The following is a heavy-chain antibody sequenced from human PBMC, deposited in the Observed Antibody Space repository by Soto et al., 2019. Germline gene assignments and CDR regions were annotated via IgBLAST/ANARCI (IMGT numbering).Heavy chain of an antibody. D-gene: IGHD3-10*01. CDR2: IHYTGNT. V-gene: IGHV4-59*12. Sequence: SETLSLTCAVYGGSFSGYYWSWIRQPPGKGLEWIGYIHYTGNTNYSPSLKSRVTMSVDKSNNQFSLKMTSVTAADTAVYYCASKFGELLAEAFELWGQGTVVTV. CDR3: ASKFGELLAEAFEL. CDR1: GGSFSGYY. J-gene: IGHJ3*01.